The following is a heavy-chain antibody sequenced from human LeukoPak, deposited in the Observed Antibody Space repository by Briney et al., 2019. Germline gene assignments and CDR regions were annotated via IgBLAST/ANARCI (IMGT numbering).Heavy chain of an antibody. V-gene: IGHV1-18*01. D-gene: IGHD3-22*01. J-gene: IGHJ4*02. CDR1: GYTFTSYG. Sequence: EASVKVSCKASGYTFTSYGISWVRQAPGQGLEWMGWISAYNGNTNYAQKLQGRVTMTTDTSTSTAYMELRSLRSDDTAVYYCARVQSYYYDSSGYYFEVYYFDYWGQGTLVTVSS. CDR3: ARVQSYYYDSSGYYFEVYYFDY. CDR2: ISAYNGNT.